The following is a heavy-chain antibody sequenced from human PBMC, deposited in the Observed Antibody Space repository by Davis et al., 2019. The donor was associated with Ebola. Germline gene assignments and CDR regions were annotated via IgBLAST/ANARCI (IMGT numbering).Heavy chain of an antibody. J-gene: IGHJ4*02. CDR2: IKQDGSEK. D-gene: IGHD3-3*01. V-gene: IGHV3-7*01. Sequence: GESLKISCAASVFTFSSYWMSWVRQAPGKGLEWVANIKQDGSEKYYVDSVKGRFSMSRDNAKNSLSLQLDSLRDEDTAVYYCAREGRVFGCDYWGQGALVTVSS. CDR3: AREGRVFGCDY. CDR1: VFTFSSYW.